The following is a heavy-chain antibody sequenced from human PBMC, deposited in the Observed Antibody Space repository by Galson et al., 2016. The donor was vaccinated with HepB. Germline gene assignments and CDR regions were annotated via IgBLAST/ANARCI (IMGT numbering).Heavy chain of an antibody. CDR3: ARDEGRTGHLDY. J-gene: IGHJ4*02. D-gene: IGHD3-10*01. CDR1: GGSISGSGYY. CDR2: IFYSGST. V-gene: IGHV4-39*07. Sequence: SETLSLTCTVSGGSISGSGYYWGWIRQPPGKGLEWIASIFYSGSTYYNPSLKSRLTISGDTCKNQFSLKVTSVTAADTAVYFCARDEGRTGHLDYWGQGTLVTVSS.